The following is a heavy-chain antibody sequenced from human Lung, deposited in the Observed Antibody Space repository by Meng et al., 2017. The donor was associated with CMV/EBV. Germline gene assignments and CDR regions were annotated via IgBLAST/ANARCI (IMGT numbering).Heavy chain of an antibody. CDR2: ISSSSSYI. D-gene: IGHD2-2*02. V-gene: IGHV3-21*01. Sequence: GGSLRLSCAASGFTFSSYSMNWVRQAPGKGLEWVSSISSSSSYIYYADSVKGRFTISRDNAKNSLDRQMNSLRAEDTAVYYCARDLGVVPAAIYGHWGQGTXVTVSS. CDR1: GFTFSSYS. J-gene: IGHJ4*02. CDR3: ARDLGVVPAAIYGH.